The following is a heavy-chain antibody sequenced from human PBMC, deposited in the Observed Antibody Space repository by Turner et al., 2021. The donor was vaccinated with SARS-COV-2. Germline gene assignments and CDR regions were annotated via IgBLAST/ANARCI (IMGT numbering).Heavy chain of an antibody. CDR3: ARVCNGNVCKNFDY. D-gene: IGHD2-15*01. CDR1: GYTFTAYT. CDR2: VTANSGDT. Sequence: QVQLVQSGAEVKKPGASVKVSCKASGYTFTAYTIHWLRQAPVQGLEWMGWVTANSGDTNYAQKFQGRVTMTRDTSISTAYMELSSLRSDDTAVYYCARVCNGNVCKNFDYWGQGTLVTVSS. J-gene: IGHJ4*02. V-gene: IGHV1-2*02.